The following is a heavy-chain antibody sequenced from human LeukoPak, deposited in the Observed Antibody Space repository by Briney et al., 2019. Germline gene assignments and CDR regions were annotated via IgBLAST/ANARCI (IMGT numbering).Heavy chain of an antibody. CDR2: IRYDGSNK. CDR3: ARDRGYSNYYDY. Sequence: PGGSLRLSCAASGFTFSSFAMHWVRQAPGKGLEWVSFIRYDGSNKYYADSVKGRFTISRDNAKNSLYLQMNSLRDEDTAVYYCARDRGYSNYYDYWGQGTLVTVSS. J-gene: IGHJ4*02. D-gene: IGHD4-11*01. V-gene: IGHV3-30*02. CDR1: GFTFSSFA.